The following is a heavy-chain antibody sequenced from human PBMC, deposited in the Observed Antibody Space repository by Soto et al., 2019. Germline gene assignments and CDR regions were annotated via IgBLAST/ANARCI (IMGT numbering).Heavy chain of an antibody. Sequence: QVQLVQSGAEVKKPGSSVKVSCKASGGTFSSYAISWVRQAPGQGLEWMGGIIPISGTANYAQKFQGRDTTTADESTSTAYMELSSLRSEDTAVYYCARSQGSSTSLEIYYYYYYGMDVWGQGTTVTVSS. D-gene: IGHD2-2*01. CDR2: IIPISGTA. J-gene: IGHJ6*02. CDR3: ARSQGSSTSLEIYYYYYYGMDV. CDR1: GGTFSSYA. V-gene: IGHV1-69*01.